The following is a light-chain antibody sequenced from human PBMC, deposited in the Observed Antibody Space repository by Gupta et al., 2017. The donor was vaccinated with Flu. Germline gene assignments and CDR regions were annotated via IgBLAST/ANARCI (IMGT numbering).Light chain of an antibody. J-gene: IGKJ5*01. V-gene: IGKV1-27*01. CDR2: AAS. CDR1: QDISTY. CDR3: QHYYSVPVT. Sequence: PSSLSASVGDRVTITCRASQDISTYLAWYRQKPGKLPDLLIFAASSFQSWVPSRFSGSGSGTDFTLTISSLQPEDVATYYCQHYYSVPVTFGQGTRLEI.